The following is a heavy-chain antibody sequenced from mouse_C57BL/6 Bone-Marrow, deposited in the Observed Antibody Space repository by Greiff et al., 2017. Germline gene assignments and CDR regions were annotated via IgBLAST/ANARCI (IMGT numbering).Heavy chain of an antibody. V-gene: IGHV1-81*01. Sequence: VQLQQSGAELARPGASVTLSCKASGYTFTSYGISWVKQRTGQGLEWIGEIYPRSGNTYYNEKFTGKATLTADKSSSTAYMELRSLTSEDSAVYYCSRDYYSNYFDYWGQGTTLTVSA. D-gene: IGHD2-5*01. CDR2: IYPRSGNT. CDR1: GYTFTSYG. J-gene: IGHJ2*01. CDR3: SRDYYSNYFDY.